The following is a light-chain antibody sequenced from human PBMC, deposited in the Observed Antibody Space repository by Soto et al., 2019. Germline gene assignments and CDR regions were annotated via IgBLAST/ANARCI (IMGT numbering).Light chain of an antibody. CDR2: GNS. CDR3: QSYDSSLSVVV. J-gene: IGLJ2*01. CDR1: SSNIGAGYD. V-gene: IGLV1-40*01. Sequence: LTQPPSVSGAPGQRVTISCTGSSSNIGAGYDVHWYQQLPGTAPKLLIYGNSNRPSGVPDRFSGSKSGTSASLAITGLQAEDEADYYCQSYDSSLSVVVFGGGTKLTVL.